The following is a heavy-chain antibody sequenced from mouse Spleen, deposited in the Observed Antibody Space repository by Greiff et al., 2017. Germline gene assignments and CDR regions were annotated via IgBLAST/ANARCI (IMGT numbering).Heavy chain of an antibody. J-gene: IGHJ4*01. CDR3: ARDYYYGSSYYYAMDY. D-gene: IGHD1-1*01. CDR1: GFTFSDYG. Sequence: EVQLVESGGGLVKPGGSLKLSCAASGFTFSDYGMHWVRQAPEKGLEWVAYISSGSSTIYYADTVKGRFTISRDNAKNTLFLQMTSLRSEDTAMYYCARDYYYGSSYYYAMDYWGQGTSVTVSS. V-gene: IGHV5-17*01. CDR2: ISSGSSTI.